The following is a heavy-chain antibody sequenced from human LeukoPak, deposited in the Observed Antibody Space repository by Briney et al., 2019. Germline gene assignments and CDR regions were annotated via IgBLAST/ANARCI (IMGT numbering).Heavy chain of an antibody. CDR2: ISHDGSNK. V-gene: IGHV3-30*18. D-gene: IGHD2-2*01. CDR3: PKGLGYCSSTSCLPNDY. Sequence: GRSLRLSCAASGFTFSSYGMHWVRQAPGKGLEWVAGISHDGSNKYYADSVKGRFTISRDNSKNTLYLQMNSLRAEDTAVYYCPKGLGYCSSTSCLPNDYWGQGTLVTVSS. J-gene: IGHJ4*02. CDR1: GFTFSSYG.